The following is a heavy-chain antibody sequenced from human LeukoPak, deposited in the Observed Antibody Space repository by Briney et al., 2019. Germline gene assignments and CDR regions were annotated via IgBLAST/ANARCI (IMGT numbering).Heavy chain of an antibody. CDR1: GFTFSSYV. CDR3: AKDRESSNWYVDY. CDR2: ISVSGGST. Sequence: GGFLRLSCAASGFTFSSYVMSWVRQAPGKGLEWVSTISVSGGSTYYADSVKGRFTISRDNSKSTLYLQMNSLRAEDTAVYYCAKDRESSNWYVDYWGQGTLVTVSS. V-gene: IGHV3-23*01. J-gene: IGHJ4*02. D-gene: IGHD6-13*01.